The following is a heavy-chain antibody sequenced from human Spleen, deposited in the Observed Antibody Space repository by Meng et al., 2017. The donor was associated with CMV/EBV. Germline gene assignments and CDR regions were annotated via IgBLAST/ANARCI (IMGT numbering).Heavy chain of an antibody. CDR2: ISGSGGST. J-gene: IGHJ6*02. CDR3: AKALDFFPNYYYGMDV. CDR1: GFTFGDYA. Sequence: GESLKISCTASGFTFGDYAMSWVRQAPGKGLEWVSAISGSGGSTYYADSVKGRFTISRDNSKNTLYLQMNSLRAEDTAVYYCAKALDFFPNYYYGMDVWGQGTTVTVSS. V-gene: IGHV3-23*01. D-gene: IGHD3-3*01.